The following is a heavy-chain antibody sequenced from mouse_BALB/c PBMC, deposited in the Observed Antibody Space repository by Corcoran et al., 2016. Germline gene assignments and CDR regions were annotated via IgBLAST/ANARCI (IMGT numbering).Heavy chain of an antibody. V-gene: IGHV14-3*02. D-gene: IGHD1-2*01. J-gene: IGHJ3*01. CDR1: GFNIKDTY. Sequence: EVQLQQSGAELVKPGASVKLSCTASGFNIKDTYMHWVKQRPEQGLEWIGRIDPANGNTKYDPKFQGKATITADTSSNTAYLQLSSLTSEDTVGYYCDGATAYWGQGTLVTVSA. CDR3: DGATAY. CDR2: IDPANGNT.